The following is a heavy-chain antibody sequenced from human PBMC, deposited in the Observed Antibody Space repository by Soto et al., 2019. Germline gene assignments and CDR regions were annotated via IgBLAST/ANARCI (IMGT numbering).Heavy chain of an antibody. D-gene: IGHD2-2*01. CDR2: IKGDGSEK. J-gene: IGHJ6*02. Sequence: EVQLVESGGGLVQPGGSLRLSCAASGFTFSSYWMNWVRQAPGKGLEWVANIKGDGSEKYFVDSVKGRFTISRDNAKNSLYLQMNSLRAEDTAVNYCARDLGRTAAGYYYYYAKDVWGQWTTVTVSS. CDR3: ARDLGRTAAGYYYYYAKDV. V-gene: IGHV3-7*01. CDR1: GFTFSSYW.